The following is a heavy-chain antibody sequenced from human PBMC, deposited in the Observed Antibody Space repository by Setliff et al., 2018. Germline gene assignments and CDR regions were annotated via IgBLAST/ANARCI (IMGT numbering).Heavy chain of an antibody. D-gene: IGHD2-2*01. CDR1: GLSFSSYA. V-gene: IGHV3-23*01. Sequence: GGSLRLSCVASGLSFSSYAINWVRQAPGKGLEWVSTITSDGGTTWYADSVKGRFTIYRDNSKNILYLQMNSLRAEDTAVYYCAPHSRSSDWRALDYWGQGTLVTVSS. CDR2: ITSDGGTT. CDR3: APHSRSSDWRALDY. J-gene: IGHJ4*02.